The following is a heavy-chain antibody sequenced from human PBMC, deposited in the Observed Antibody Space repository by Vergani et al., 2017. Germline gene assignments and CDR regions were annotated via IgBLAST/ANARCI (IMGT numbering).Heavy chain of an antibody. CDR3: ATKGADTLTGSYYQYYYYYGMDV. D-gene: IGHD3-9*01. CDR1: GYTFTDYY. V-gene: IGHV1-69-2*01. CDR2: VDPEDGET. J-gene: IGHJ6*02. Sequence: EVQLVQSGAEVQKPGATVKISCKVSGYTFTDYYMHWVQQAPGKGLERMGLVDPEDGETIYAEKFQGRVTITADTSTDTAYMELSSLRSEDTAVYYCATKGADTLTGSYYQYYYYYGMDVWGQGTTVTVSS.